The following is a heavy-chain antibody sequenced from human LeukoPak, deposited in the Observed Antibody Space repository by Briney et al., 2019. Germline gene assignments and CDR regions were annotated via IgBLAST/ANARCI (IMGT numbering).Heavy chain of an antibody. Sequence: GGSLRLSCAASAFIFSTYAMSWVRQAPGKGVEWVSSVSGSGGSTYYADSVKGRFTISRDNSKNTLYLQMNSLTAEDTAEYYCAKTLRESSGREYFDLWGRGTLVTVSS. J-gene: IGHJ2*01. CDR1: AFIFSTYA. CDR2: VSGSGGST. D-gene: IGHD6-19*01. CDR3: AKTLRESSGREYFDL. V-gene: IGHV3-23*01.